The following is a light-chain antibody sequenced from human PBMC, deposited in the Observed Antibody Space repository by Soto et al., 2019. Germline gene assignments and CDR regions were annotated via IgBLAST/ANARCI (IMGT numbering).Light chain of an antibody. CDR3: AAWDDTLKGDV. CDR1: NIGDKG. CDR2: RDS. V-gene: IGLV3-9*01. J-gene: IGLJ1*01. Sequence: SYELTQPLSVSVALGQTATITCGGDNIGDKGVHWYQQRPGQAPILVIYRDSNRPSGIPERFSGSNSGNTATLIISGAEAGDEADYYCAAWDDTLKGDVFGTGTKLTVL.